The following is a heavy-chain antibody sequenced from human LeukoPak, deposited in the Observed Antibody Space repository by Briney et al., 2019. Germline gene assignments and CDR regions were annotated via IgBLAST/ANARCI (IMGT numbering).Heavy chain of an antibody. V-gene: IGHV4-34*01. CDR1: GGSVSDYY. D-gene: IGHD5-18*01. Sequence: PSETLSHTCEVYGGSVSDYYWSWIRQPPGKGLEWIGEINHSGGTSYNPSLKSRVTMSVDTSKNQFSVKLTSVTAADTAVYYCARAKDSYGKVFDCWGQGTLVTVSS. J-gene: IGHJ5*01. CDR3: ARAKDSYGKVFDC. CDR2: INHSGGT.